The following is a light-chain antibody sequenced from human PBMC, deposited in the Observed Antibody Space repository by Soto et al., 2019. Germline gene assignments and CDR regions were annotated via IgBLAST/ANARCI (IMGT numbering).Light chain of an antibody. CDR1: QGISTY. CDR3: QQSYSIRSWT. J-gene: IGKJ1*01. V-gene: IGKV1-39*01. Sequence: DIQMTQSPPSLSASVGDRLTITCRASQGISTYLNWFRQKPGKAPELLIYAASNLPTGVPSRFSGSGSGTDFTLTINSLQPEDFGTYYCQQSYSIRSWTFGQGTKVDIK. CDR2: AAS.